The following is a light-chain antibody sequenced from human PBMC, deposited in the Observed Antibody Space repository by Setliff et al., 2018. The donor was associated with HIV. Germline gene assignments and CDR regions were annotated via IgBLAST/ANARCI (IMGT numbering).Light chain of an antibody. CDR1: SSDVGGYNF. CDR2: DVT. Sequence: QSVLAQPASVSGSPGQSVTISCTGTSSDVGGYNFVSWYQQHPGKTPELLIYDVTNRPSGVSDRFSGSNSGNTASLTISGLQPEDEADYYCSSYTRTRALRFGGGTK. CDR3: SSYTRTRALR. J-gene: IGLJ2*01. V-gene: IGLV2-14*03.